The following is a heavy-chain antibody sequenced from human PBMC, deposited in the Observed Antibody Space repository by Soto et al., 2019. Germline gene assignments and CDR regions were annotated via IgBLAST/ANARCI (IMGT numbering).Heavy chain of an antibody. J-gene: IGHJ4*02. D-gene: IGHD2-15*01. Sequence: APVKASRKGSGGPFSSFAISRVRQAPGQGLEWMGGIIPIFGTANYAQKFQGRVTITADESTSAAYMELSSLRSEDTAVYYCASGPHCSGGSCPDYWGQGTLVTVSS. CDR2: IIPIFGTA. V-gene: IGHV1-69*13. CDR3: ASGPHCSGGSCPDY. CDR1: GGPFSSFA.